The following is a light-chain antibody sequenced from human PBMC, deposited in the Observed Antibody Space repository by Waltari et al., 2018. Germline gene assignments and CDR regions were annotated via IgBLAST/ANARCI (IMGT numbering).Light chain of an antibody. CDR1: QDISNY. J-gene: IGKJ3*01. V-gene: IGKV1-27*01. Sequence: DIQMTQSPSALSASVGDRVTITCRASQDISNYLAWYQQNPGKVPKLLIYVASTLQSGAPSRFIGSGSGTDFTLTISSLQPEDVATYYCQKYNSAPLTFGPGTRVDIK. CDR2: VAS. CDR3: QKYNSAPLT.